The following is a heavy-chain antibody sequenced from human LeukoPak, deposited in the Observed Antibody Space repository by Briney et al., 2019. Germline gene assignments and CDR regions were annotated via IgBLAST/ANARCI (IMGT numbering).Heavy chain of an antibody. CDR1: GYTFTSYD. D-gene: IGHD2-2*01. V-gene: IGHV1-8*01. CDR3: ARGEGYCSSTSCHNWFDP. CDR2: MNPNSGNT. Sequence: ASVKVSCKASGYTFTSYDINWVRQATGQGLEWMGWMNPNSGNTGYAQKFQGRVTMTRNTSISTAYMELSSLRSEDTAVYYCARGEGYCSSTSCHNWFDPWGQGTLVTVSS. J-gene: IGHJ5*02.